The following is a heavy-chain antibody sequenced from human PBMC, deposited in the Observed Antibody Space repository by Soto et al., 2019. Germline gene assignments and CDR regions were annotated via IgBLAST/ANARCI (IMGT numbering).Heavy chain of an antibody. CDR3: ATNIAARAGYYYYYMDV. J-gene: IGHJ6*03. D-gene: IGHD6-6*01. CDR1: GYTLTELS. Sequence: ASVKVSCKVSGYTLTELSMHWVRQAPGKGFEWMGGFDPEDGETIYAQKFQGRVTMTEDTSTDTAYMELSSLRSEDTAVYYCATNIAARAGYYYYYMDVWGKGTTVTVSS. V-gene: IGHV1-24*01. CDR2: FDPEDGET.